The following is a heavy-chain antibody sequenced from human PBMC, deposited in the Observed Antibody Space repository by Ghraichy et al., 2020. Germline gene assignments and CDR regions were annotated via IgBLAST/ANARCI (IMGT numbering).Heavy chain of an antibody. J-gene: IGHJ4*02. D-gene: IGHD6-19*01. V-gene: IGHV1-18*01. CDR3: ARDLQQWLVRVSSV. CDR1: GYTFTSYG. CDR2: ISAYNGNT. Sequence: ASVKVSCKASGYTFTSYGISWVRQAPGQGLEWMGWISAYNGNTNYAQKLQGRVTMTTDTSTSTAYMELRSLRSDDTAVYYCARDLQQWLVRVSSVWGQGTLVTVSS.